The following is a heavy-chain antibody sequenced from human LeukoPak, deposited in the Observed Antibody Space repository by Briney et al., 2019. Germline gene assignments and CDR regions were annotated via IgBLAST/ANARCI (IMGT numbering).Heavy chain of an antibody. V-gene: IGHV4-39*01. Sequence: SETLSLTCTVSGGSISSSSYYWGWIRQPPGKGLGWIGSIYYSGSTYYNPSLKSRVTISVDTSKNQSSLKLSSVTAADTAVYYCARRNVDTAMANDYWGQGTLVTVSS. J-gene: IGHJ4*02. CDR1: GGSISSSSYY. CDR3: ARRNVDTAMANDY. CDR2: IYYSGST. D-gene: IGHD5-18*01.